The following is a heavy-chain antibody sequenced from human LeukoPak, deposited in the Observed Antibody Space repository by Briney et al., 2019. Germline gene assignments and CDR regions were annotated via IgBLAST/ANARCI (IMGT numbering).Heavy chain of an antibody. CDR1: GGSFSGYY. CDR3: ARATAEWELGVWFDP. V-gene: IGHV4-34*01. D-gene: IGHD1-26*01. Sequence: SETLSLTCAVYGGSFSGYYWSWIRQPPGKGLEWIGEINHSGSTNYNPSLKSRVTMSVDTSKNQFSLKLSSVTAADTAVYYCARATAEWELGVWFDPWGQGTLVTVSS. CDR2: INHSGST. J-gene: IGHJ5*02.